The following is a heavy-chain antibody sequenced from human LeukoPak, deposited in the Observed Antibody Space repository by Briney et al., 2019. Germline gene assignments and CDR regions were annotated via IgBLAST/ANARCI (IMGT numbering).Heavy chain of an antibody. CDR1: GNSFTNYY. CDR3: ATYPPGWYSMDV. J-gene: IGHJ6*02. V-gene: IGHV5-51*01. CDR2: IYFRDSRT. Sequence: GASLKISCKGSGNSFTNYYIGWVRQMPGKGLEWMGLIYFRDSRTRYSPSFQGQVTISADTSIDTAYLQWSSLKASDTAMYYCATYPPGWYSMDVWGQGTAVTVSS. D-gene: IGHD1-14*01.